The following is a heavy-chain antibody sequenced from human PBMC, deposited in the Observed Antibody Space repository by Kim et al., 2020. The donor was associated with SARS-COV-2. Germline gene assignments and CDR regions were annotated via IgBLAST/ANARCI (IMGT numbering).Heavy chain of an antibody. D-gene: IGHD3-10*01. Sequence: ASVKVSCKASGYTFTSYAMHWVRQAPGQRLEWMGWINAGNGNTKYSQKFQGRVTITRDTSASTAYMELSSLRSEDTAVYYCARDRHLYYLIDYWGKGTLVTVSS. J-gene: IGHJ4*02. CDR3: ARDRHLYYLIDY. CDR2: INAGNGNT. CDR1: GYTFTSYA. V-gene: IGHV1-3*01.